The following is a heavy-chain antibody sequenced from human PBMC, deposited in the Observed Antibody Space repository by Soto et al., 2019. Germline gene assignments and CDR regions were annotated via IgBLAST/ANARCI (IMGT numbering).Heavy chain of an antibody. CDR1: GSSLSTSGMC. D-gene: IGHD5-18*01. CDR3: ARMNTAMVPYYYYYGMDV. Sequence: SGPTLVNPTQTLTLTCTFSGSSLSTSGMCVSWIRQPPGKALEWLALIDWDDDKYYSTSLKTRLTISKDTSKNQVVLTMTNMDPVDTATYYCARMNTAMVPYYYYYGMDVWGQGTTVTVSS. CDR2: IDWDDDK. V-gene: IGHV2-70*01. J-gene: IGHJ6*02.